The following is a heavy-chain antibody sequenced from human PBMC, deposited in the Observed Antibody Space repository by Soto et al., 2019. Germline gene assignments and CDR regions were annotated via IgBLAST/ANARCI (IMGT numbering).Heavy chain of an antibody. V-gene: IGHV3-7*01. J-gene: IGHJ6*03. CDR1: GFTFSSYW. Sequence: GGSLILSCAASGFTFSSYWMSWVRQAPGKGLEWVANIKQDGSEKYYVDSVKGRFTISRDNAKNSLYLQMNSLRAEDTAVYYCARWHFDWFGRRNDYYYMDVWGKGTTVTVSS. CDR3: ARWHFDWFGRRNDYYYMDV. D-gene: IGHD3-9*01. CDR2: IKQDGSEK.